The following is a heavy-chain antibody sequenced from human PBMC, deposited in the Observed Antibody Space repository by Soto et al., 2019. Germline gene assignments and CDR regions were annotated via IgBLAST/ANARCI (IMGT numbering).Heavy chain of an antibody. CDR2: IYYSGST. Sequence: PSETLSLTCAVSGGSISSGGYSWSWIRQPPGKGLEWIGYIYYSGSTYYNPSLKSRVTVSVDTSKNQFSLKVTSVTAADTAVYYCARLYGYCIRNSCHGHYAMDVWGQGTTVTVSS. CDR3: ARLYGYCIRNSCHGHYAMDV. J-gene: IGHJ6*02. CDR1: GGSISSGGYS. D-gene: IGHD2-2*01. V-gene: IGHV4-30-2*03.